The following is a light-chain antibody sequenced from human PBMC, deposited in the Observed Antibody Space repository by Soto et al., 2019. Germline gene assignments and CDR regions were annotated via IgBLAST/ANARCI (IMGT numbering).Light chain of an antibody. J-gene: IGKJ4*01. CDR2: NAS. CDR3: QQTSGDIS. CDR1: QTISTY. Sequence: DIQLTQYPSSLSASVGDTVTITCRASQTISTYLLWYHQKPGRAPNLLIYNASTLYSGVPSKFSGSGSGTDFTLTISGLQPEDFETYHCQQTSGDISFGGGTKVE. V-gene: IGKV1-39*01.